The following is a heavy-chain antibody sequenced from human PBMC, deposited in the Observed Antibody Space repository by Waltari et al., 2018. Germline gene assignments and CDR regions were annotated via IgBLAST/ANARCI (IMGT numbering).Heavy chain of an antibody. CDR2: INPNRGNT. D-gene: IGHD6-19*01. CDR3: ASIAVAGTDY. J-gene: IGHJ4*02. Sequence: QVQLVQSGAEVKKPGASVKVSCKASGYTFTSYDINWGRQATGQGLAWMGRINPNRGNTGYAQKFQGRVTMTRNTSISTAYMELSSLRSEDTAVYYCASIAVAGTDYWGQGTLVTVSS. V-gene: IGHV1-8*01. CDR1: GYTFTSYD.